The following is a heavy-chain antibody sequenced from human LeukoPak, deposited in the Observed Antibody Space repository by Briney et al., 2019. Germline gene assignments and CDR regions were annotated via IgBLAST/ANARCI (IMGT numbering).Heavy chain of an antibody. CDR3: ARDYKTYCGGDCYRGLHY. CDR1: GGTFSSYA. J-gene: IGHJ4*02. D-gene: IGHD2-21*02. CDR2: IIPIVGTA. V-gene: IGHV1-69*05. Sequence: ASVKVSCKVSGGTFSSYAISWVRQAPGLGLEWMGRIIPIVGTANYAQKFQGRVTITTDESTSTAYMELSSLRSEDTAVYYCARDYKTYCGGDCYRGLHYWGQGTLVTVSS.